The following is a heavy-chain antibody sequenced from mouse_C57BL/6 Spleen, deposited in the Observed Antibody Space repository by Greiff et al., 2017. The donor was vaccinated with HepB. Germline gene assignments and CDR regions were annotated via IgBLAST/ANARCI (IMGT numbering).Heavy chain of an antibody. CDR2: IYPRSGNT. D-gene: IGHD1-1*01. CDR1: GYTFTSYG. V-gene: IGHV1-81*01. J-gene: IGHJ2*01. Sequence: QVQLQQSGAELARPGASVKLSCKASGYTFTSYGISWVKQRTGQGLEWIGEIYPRSGNTYYNEKFKGKATLTADESSSTAYMELRSLTSEHSAVYFCARFITTVVAFDYWGQGTTLTVSS. CDR3: ARFITTVVAFDY.